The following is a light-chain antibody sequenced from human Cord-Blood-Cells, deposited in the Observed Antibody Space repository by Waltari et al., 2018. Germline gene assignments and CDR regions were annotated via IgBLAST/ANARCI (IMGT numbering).Light chain of an antibody. J-gene: IGKJ4*01. V-gene: IGKV1-5*03. CDR2: KAS. Sequence: DIQMTQSPSTLSASVGARVTITCRASQSISSWLAWYQQKPGKAPKLLIYKASSLESGVPSRFSGSGSGTEVTLTISSLQPDDFATYYCQQYNSYWLTFGGGTKVEIK. CDR1: QSISSW. CDR3: QQYNSYWLT.